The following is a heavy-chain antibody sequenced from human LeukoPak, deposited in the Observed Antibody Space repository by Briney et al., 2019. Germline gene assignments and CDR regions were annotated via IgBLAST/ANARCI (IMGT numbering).Heavy chain of an antibody. CDR1: GYTFTGYY. Sequence: ASVKVSCKASGYTFTGYYMHWVRQAPGQGLEWMGWINPNSGGTNYAQKFQGRVTMTRDTSISTAYMELSRLRSDDTAVYYCARVGDTVTFRRKSQYYYGMDVWGQGTTVTVSS. CDR3: ARVGDTVTFRRKSQYYYGMDV. D-gene: IGHD4-17*01. J-gene: IGHJ6*02. V-gene: IGHV1-2*02. CDR2: INPNSGGT.